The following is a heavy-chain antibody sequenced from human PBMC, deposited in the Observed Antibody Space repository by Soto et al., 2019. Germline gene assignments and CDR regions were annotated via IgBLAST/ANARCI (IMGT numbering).Heavy chain of an antibody. CDR1: GFMCSNHG. Sequence: QVQLVESGGGVVQPGRSLRLSCAASGFMCSNHGMHWVRQAPRKGLEWVAVIWSDGNNRYYADSVKGRFTISRDNSKNTVYLQMNSLRAEDTAVYYCVRGDNWNDEASDYWGQGTLVTVSS. CDR2: IWSDGNNR. V-gene: IGHV3-33*01. CDR3: VRGDNWNDEASDY. J-gene: IGHJ4*02. D-gene: IGHD1-1*01.